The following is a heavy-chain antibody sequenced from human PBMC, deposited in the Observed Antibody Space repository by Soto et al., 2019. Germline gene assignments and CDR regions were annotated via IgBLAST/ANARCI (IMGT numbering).Heavy chain of an antibody. J-gene: IGHJ4*02. CDR2: FDPEDGET. V-gene: IGHV1-24*01. Sequence: ASVKVSCKVSGYTLTELSMHWVRQAPGKGLEWMGGFDPEDGETIYAQKVQGRVTMTEDTSTDTAYMELSSLRSEDTAVYYCATEITKEGFAFDYWAQRTLVTVSS. CDR3: ATEITKEGFAFDY. D-gene: IGHD3-10*01. CDR1: GYTLTELS.